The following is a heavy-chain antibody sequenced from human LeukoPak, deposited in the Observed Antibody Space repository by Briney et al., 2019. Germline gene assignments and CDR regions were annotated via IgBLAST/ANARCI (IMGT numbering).Heavy chain of an antibody. D-gene: IGHD3-10*01. CDR3: ARAGSGSYDSWFDP. CDR1: GGSISSYY. Sequence: SETQSLTCTVSGGSISSYYWSWIRQPPGKGLEWIGYIYYSGSTNYNPSLKSRVTISVDTSKNQFSLKLSSVTAADTAVYYCARAGSGSYDSWFDPWGQGTLVTVSS. V-gene: IGHV4-59*01. CDR2: IYYSGST. J-gene: IGHJ5*02.